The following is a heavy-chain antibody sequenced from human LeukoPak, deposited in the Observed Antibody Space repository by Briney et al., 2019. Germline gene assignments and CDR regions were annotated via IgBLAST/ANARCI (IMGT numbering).Heavy chain of an antibody. Sequence: PGRSLRLSCAASGFTFSSYAMHWVRQAPGKGLEWVAVISYDGSNKYYADSVKGRFTISRDNSKNTLYLQMNSLRAEDTAVYYCARTPEMGSGYYWDAFDIWGQGTMVTVSS. CDR2: ISYDGSNK. V-gene: IGHV3-30-3*01. D-gene: IGHD3-22*01. CDR3: ARTPEMGSGYYWDAFDI. J-gene: IGHJ3*02. CDR1: GFTFSSYA.